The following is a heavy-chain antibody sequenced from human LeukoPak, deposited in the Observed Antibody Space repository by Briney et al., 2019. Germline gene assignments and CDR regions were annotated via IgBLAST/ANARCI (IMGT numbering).Heavy chain of an antibody. D-gene: IGHD3-9*01. V-gene: IGHV3-21*01. CDR3: ARGGDILTGLSDY. CDR2: ISSSSSYI. J-gene: IGHJ4*02. Sequence: GGSLRLSCAASGFTFSSYSMNWVRQAPGKGLEWVSSISSSSSYIYYADSVKGRFTISRDNAKHSLYLQMNSLRAEDTAVYYCARGGDILTGLSDYWGQGTLVTVSS. CDR1: GFTFSSYS.